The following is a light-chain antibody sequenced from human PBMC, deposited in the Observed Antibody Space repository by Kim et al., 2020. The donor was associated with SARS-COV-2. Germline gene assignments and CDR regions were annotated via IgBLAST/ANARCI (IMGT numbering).Light chain of an antibody. Sequence: ASVGDRVTIPCRASQGVSDNLAWFQQRPGKVPKRLIYAASSLQSGVPSRFSGSGSGTEFTLTISSLQPEDFATYYCLQHKSYPLTFGGGTKVDIK. V-gene: IGKV1-17*03. J-gene: IGKJ4*01. CDR2: AAS. CDR3: LQHKSYPLT. CDR1: QGVSDN.